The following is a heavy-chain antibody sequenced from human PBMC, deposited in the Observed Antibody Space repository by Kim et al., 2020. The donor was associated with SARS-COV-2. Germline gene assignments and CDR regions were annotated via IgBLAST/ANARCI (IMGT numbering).Heavy chain of an antibody. Sequence: ASVKVSCKASGYTFTSYYMHWVRQAPGQGLEWMGIINPSGGSTSYAQKFQGRVTMTRDTSTSTVYMELSSLRSEDTAVYYCARRGLTGYYSIRVDAFDIWGQGTMVTVSS. CDR1: GYTFTSYY. CDR3: ARRGLTGYYSIRVDAFDI. D-gene: IGHD3-9*01. CDR2: INPSGGST. J-gene: IGHJ3*02. V-gene: IGHV1-46*01.